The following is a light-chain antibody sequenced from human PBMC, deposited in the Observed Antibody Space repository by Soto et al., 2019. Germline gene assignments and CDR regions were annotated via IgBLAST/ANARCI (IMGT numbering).Light chain of an antibody. CDR3: QQNYSTPLA. CDR1: QSISRD. CDR2: AAS. V-gene: IGKV1-39*01. J-gene: IGKJ4*01. Sequence: DIQMTQSPFSLSASVGDRVTITCRASQSISRDLNWYQQKPGKAPNXLIYAASTLESGVPSRFSGSGSGTDLTLTICSLQLEDCETDDGQQNYSTPLAFGGGTKV.